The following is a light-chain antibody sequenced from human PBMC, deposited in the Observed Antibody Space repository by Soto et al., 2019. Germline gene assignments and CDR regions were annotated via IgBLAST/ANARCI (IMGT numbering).Light chain of an antibody. Sequence: QPVLTQPASVSASPGQSITISCTGSSSDIGGHNYVSWYQQHPAKAPKLIIYEVTFRPAGVSYRFSASKSGNTAYLTISGLQAEDEADYYCSSHTTTALYVFGTGTKLTVL. CDR1: SSDIGGHNY. V-gene: IGLV2-14*01. J-gene: IGLJ1*01. CDR3: SSHTTTALYV. CDR2: EVT.